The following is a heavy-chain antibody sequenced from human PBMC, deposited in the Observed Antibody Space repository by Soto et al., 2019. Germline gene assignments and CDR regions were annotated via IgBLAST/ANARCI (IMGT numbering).Heavy chain of an antibody. Sequence: TGGSLRLSCAASGFTFSNAWMSWVRQAPGKGLEWVGRIKSKTDGGTTDYAAPVKGRFTISRDDSKNTLYLQMNSLKTEDTAVYYCTTIIASSSWYWGSSYYGMDVWGQGTTVTVSS. V-gene: IGHV3-15*01. CDR2: IKSKTDGGTT. CDR3: TTIIASSSWYWGSSYYGMDV. CDR1: GFTFSNAW. J-gene: IGHJ6*02. D-gene: IGHD6-13*01.